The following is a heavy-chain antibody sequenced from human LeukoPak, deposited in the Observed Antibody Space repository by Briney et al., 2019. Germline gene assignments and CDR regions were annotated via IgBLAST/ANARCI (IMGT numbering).Heavy chain of an antibody. Sequence: GGALRLSCAASGFTFSAYSMNWVRQAPEKGLEWVSYIGSSSSPIYYADSVKGRFTISRDNAKNSLYLQMDSLRAEDTAVYYCARDQAYSFDHWGQGTLVTVSS. CDR2: IGSSSSPI. CDR1: GFTFSAYS. V-gene: IGHV3-48*01. CDR3: ARDQAYSFDH. D-gene: IGHD4-11*01. J-gene: IGHJ4*02.